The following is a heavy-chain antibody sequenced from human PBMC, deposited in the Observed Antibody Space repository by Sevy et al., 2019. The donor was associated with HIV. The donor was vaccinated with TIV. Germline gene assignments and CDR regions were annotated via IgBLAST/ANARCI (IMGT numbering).Heavy chain of an antibody. Sequence: LSLTCAASGFTFSSYSMNWVRQAPGKGLEWVSSISSSSSYIYYADSVKGRFTISRDNAKNSLYLQMNSLRAEDTAVYYCVREGLGGFSYSLDCWGQGTLVTVSS. V-gene: IGHV3-21*01. J-gene: IGHJ4*02. CDR2: ISSSSSYI. CDR1: GFTFSSYS. CDR3: VREGLGGFSYSLDC. D-gene: IGHD5-18*01.